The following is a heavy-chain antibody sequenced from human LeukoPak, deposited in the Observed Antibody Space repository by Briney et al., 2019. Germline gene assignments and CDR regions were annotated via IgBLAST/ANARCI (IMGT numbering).Heavy chain of an antibody. J-gene: IGHJ3*02. D-gene: IGHD3-22*01. CDR1: GGSISSGGYY. V-gene: IGHV4-30-2*01. CDR3: ASSSGGEDAFDI. CDR2: IYHSGST. Sequence: KPSETLSLTCTVSGGSISSGGYYWSWIRQPPGKGLEWIGYIYHSGSTYYNPSLKSRVTISVDRSKNQFSLKLSSVTAADTAVYYCASSSGGEDAFDIWGQGTMVTVSS.